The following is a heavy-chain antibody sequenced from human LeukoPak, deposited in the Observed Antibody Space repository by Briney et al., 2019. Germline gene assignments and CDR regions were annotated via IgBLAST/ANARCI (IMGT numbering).Heavy chain of an antibody. Sequence: GGSLRLSCAASGFTFSSYTVHWIRQAPGKGLEWVSSISGSNSYIFYADSVKGRFTVSRDNAKDSLYLQMNSLRAEDTAVYYCARALTTLTYEGYWGQGTLVTVSS. CDR1: GFTFSSYT. D-gene: IGHD1-1*01. CDR3: ARALTTLTYEGY. V-gene: IGHV3-21*01. J-gene: IGHJ4*02. CDR2: ISGSNSYI.